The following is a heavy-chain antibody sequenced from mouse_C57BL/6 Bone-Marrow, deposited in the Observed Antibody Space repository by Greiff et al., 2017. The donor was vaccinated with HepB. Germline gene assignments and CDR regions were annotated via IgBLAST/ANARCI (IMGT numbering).Heavy chain of an antibody. CDR3: ARQRYYYRRTWFAY. CDR2: ISSGGSYT. J-gene: IGHJ3*01. V-gene: IGHV5-6*01. Sequence: EVQLVESGGDLVKPGGSLKLSCAASGFTFSSYGMSWVRQTPDKRLVWVATISSGGSYTYYPDSVKGRFTISRDNAKNTLYLQMSSLKSEDTAMYYCARQRYYYRRTWFAYWGQGTLVTVSA. CDR1: GFTFSSYG. D-gene: IGHD1-1*01.